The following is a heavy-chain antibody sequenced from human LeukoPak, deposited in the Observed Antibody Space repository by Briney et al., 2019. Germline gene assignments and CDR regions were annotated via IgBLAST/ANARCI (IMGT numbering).Heavy chain of an antibody. CDR1: GGSISSSSYY. D-gene: IGHD3-3*01. V-gene: IGHV4-39*01. Sequence: SETLSLTCTVSGGSISSSSYYWGWIRQPPGKGLEWIGSIYYSGSTYYNPSLKSRVTISVDTSKNQFSLKLSSVTAADTAVYYCASVFRDEYYDFWSGYYRYWGQGTLVTVSS. CDR2: IYYSGST. J-gene: IGHJ4*02. CDR3: ASVFRDEYYDFWSGYYRY.